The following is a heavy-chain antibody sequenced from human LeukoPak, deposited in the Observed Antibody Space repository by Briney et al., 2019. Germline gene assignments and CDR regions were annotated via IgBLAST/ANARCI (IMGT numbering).Heavy chain of an antibody. D-gene: IGHD6-19*01. CDR1: GCTFSSYE. CDR3: ARDPYSGGYGAYYYYYMDV. V-gene: IGHV3-48*03. Sequence: GGSLTLSCPSSGCTFSSYEMNWVRQAPGKGLEWVSYISWMDSTIYYAGCVKGRFTIPRDNADHSLYLQVNGLSDEDTAVYYCARDPYSGGYGAYYYYYMDVWGKGTTVTGSS. CDR2: ISWMDSTI. J-gene: IGHJ6*03.